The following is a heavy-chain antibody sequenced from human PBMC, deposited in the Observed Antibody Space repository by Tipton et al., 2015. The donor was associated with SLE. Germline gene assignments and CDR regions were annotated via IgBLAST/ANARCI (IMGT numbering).Heavy chain of an antibody. CDR3: AREGGIGLDY. D-gene: IGHD3-16*01. Sequence: TLSLTCAVYGGSFSGYYWSWIRQPPEKGLEWIGEINHSGSTNYNPSLKSRVTISVDTSKNQFSLKLSSVTAADTAVYYCAREGGIGLDYWGQGTLVTVSS. V-gene: IGHV4-34*01. J-gene: IGHJ4*02. CDR2: INHSGST. CDR1: GGSFSGYY.